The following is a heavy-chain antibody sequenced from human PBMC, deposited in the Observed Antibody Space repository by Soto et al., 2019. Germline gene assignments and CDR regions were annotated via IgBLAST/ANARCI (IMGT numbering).Heavy chain of an antibody. J-gene: IGHJ4*02. CDR3: ASGPVGAAFDY. CDR1: GGSFSGYY. V-gene: IGHV4-34*01. Sequence: PSETLSLTCAVYGGSFSGYYWSWIRQPPGKGLEWIGEINHSGSTNYNPSLKSRVTISVDTSKNQFSLKLSSVTAADTAVYYCASGPVGAAFDYWGQGTLVTVSS. CDR2: INHSGST. D-gene: IGHD1-26*01.